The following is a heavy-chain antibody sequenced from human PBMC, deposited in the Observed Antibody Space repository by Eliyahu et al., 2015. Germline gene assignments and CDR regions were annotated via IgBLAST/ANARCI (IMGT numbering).Heavy chain of an antibody. CDR1: GGSISXYY. Sequence: QVQLQESGPGLVKPSETLSLTCTVSGGSISXYYWSWXRXPAXKGLEWIGRXYXXGSTNYNPSLKSRVTMSVDTSKNQFSLKLSSVTAADTAVYYCARDRVLVVRGVTRQNWFDPWGQGTLVTVSS. D-gene: IGHD3-10*01. J-gene: IGHJ5*02. V-gene: IGHV4-4*07. CDR2: XYXXGST. CDR3: ARDRVLVVRGVTRQNWFDP.